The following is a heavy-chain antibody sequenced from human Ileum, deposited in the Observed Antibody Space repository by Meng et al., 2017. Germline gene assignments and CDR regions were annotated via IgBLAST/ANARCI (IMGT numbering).Heavy chain of an antibody. CDR2: IKTDGNEE. V-gene: IGHV3-7*01. D-gene: IGHD3-16*02. J-gene: IGHJ3*01. CDR1: GFTFSGYW. CDR3: ASYRLPYAFSV. Sequence: GESLKISCAASGFTFSGYWMSWVRQAPGKGLEWVVNIKTDGNEEHYMDSVEGRFTISRDNARNSLYLQMDSLRAEDTAVYYCASYRLPYAFSVWGPGTVVTVSS.